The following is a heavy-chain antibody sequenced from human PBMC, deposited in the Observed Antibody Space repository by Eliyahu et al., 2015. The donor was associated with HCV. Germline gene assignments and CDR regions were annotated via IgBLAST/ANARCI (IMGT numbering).Heavy chain of an antibody. D-gene: IGHD3-22*01. J-gene: IGHJ4*02. CDR2: IYYYGGT. CDR1: XGSIXXSGCY. Sequence: QLQLQESGPGLVKPSETLSLXCXXSXGSIXXSGCYWGWXRQPPGKGLEWIGSIYYYGGTYYNPSLKGRVTISVDTSKKQFSLKLSSVAAADTAVYYCARHSDTSQLTGLDYWGQGTLVTVSS. CDR3: ARHSDTSQLTGLDY. V-gene: IGHV4-39*01.